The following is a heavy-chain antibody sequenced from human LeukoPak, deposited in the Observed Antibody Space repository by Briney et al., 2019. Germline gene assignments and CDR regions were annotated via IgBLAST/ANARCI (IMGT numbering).Heavy chain of an antibody. V-gene: IGHV4-39*01. Sequence: PSETLSLTCTVSGGSISNRSYYWGWIRQPPGKGLERIGKISDSGNTYYSPSLRSRVTISIDTSKNQFSLKLSSATATDTAVYYCARGEKVLDYLDYWGQGTLVTVSS. CDR2: ISDSGNT. CDR1: GGSISNRSYY. J-gene: IGHJ4*02. CDR3: ARGEKVLDYLDY. D-gene: IGHD3-16*01.